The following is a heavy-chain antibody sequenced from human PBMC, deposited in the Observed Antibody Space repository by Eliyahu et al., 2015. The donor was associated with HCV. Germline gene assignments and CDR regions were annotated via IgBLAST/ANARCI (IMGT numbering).Heavy chain of an antibody. CDR2: XNAGTGNT. J-gene: IGHJ6*02. Sequence: VQLVQSGAEVKKPGAXVKVSCKASGXTFTSNAXHWVRQAPGQXLEWMGWXNAGTGNTKYSQKFQGRVIIIRDTSATTAYMELSSLRSEDTAVYYCARGHYYTSSGYLDHYFGMDVWGQGTTVTVSS. CDR1: GXTFTSNA. D-gene: IGHD3-22*01. V-gene: IGHV1-3*01. CDR3: ARGHYYTSSGYLDHYFGMDV.